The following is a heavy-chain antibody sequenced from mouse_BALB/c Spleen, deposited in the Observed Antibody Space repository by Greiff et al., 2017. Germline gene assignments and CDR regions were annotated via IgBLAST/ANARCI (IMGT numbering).Heavy chain of an antibody. Sequence: VQLQQSGAELARPGASVKMSCKASGYTFTSYTMHWVKQRPGQGLEWIGYINPSSGYTNYNQKFKDKATLTADKSSSTAYMQLSSLTSEDSAVYYGARSDGDLVGYAMDYWGQGTSVTVSS. CDR1: GYTFTSYT. CDR3: ARSDGDLVGYAMDY. CDR2: INPSSGYT. J-gene: IGHJ4*01. D-gene: IGHD2-13*01. V-gene: IGHV1-4*01.